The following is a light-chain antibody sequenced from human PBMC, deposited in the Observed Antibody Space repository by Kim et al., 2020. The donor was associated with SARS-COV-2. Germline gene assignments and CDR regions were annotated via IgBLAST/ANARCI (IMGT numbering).Light chain of an antibody. V-gene: IGKV3-20*01. Sequence: LSPVGRATLDCRASESVSSSYLAWYHQKPGQDPMFLIYSASSRATGIPDRFSGSGSGTDFTLIISRLETEDFAMYYCQLYGSAPLTFGGGTKVEI. CDR3: QLYGSAPLT. CDR1: ESVSSSY. CDR2: SAS. J-gene: IGKJ4*01.